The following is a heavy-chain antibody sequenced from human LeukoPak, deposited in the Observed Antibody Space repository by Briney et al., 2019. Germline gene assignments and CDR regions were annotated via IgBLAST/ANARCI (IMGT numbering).Heavy chain of an antibody. J-gene: IGHJ4*02. Sequence: GGSLRLSCAASGFSFSSYTMNWVRQAPGKGLEWVAVTSSDLNVKLYADSVKGRFTISRDNSRSTLYLQMNSLRPEDTAIYYCAREGYYGSGSPPSLYFDYWGQGTLVTVSS. CDR3: AREGYYGSGSPPSLYFDY. CDR1: GFSFSSYT. D-gene: IGHD3-10*01. CDR2: TSSDLNVK. V-gene: IGHV3-30*03.